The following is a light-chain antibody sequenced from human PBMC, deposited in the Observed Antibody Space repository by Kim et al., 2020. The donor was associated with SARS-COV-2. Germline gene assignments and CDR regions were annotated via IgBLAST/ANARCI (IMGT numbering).Light chain of an antibody. CDR2: QDT. J-gene: IGLJ3*02. CDR3: QAWDSSTAV. V-gene: IGLV3-1*01. Sequence: VGPGQTASIICSGDDLGDKYTYWYQQKPGKSPVLVIYQDTKRPSGIPERFSGSNSGNTATLTISGTQALDEGDYYCQAWDSSTAVFGGGTQLTVL. CDR1: DLGDKY.